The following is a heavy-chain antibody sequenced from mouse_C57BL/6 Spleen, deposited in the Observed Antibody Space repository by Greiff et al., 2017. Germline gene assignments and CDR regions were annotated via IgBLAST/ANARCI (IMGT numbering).Heavy chain of an antibody. CDR1: GYTFTSYD. Sequence: VKLVESGPELVKPGASVKLSCKASGYTFTSYDINWVKQRPGQGLEWIGWIYPRDGSTKYNEKFKGKATLTVDTSSSTAYMELHSLTSENSAVYFCARYYYGSSLSWFAYWGQGTLVTVSA. CDR2: IYPRDGST. V-gene: IGHV1-85*01. J-gene: IGHJ3*01. D-gene: IGHD1-1*01. CDR3: ARYYYGSSLSWFAY.